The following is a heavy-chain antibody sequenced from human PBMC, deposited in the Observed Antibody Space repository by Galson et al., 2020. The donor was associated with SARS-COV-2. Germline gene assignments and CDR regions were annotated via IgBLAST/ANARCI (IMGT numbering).Heavy chain of an antibody. CDR1: GFTFSDYY. J-gene: IGHJ6*02. Sequence: TGGSLRLSCAASGFTFSDYYMSWIRQAPGKGLEWVSYISSSGSTIYYADSVKGRFTISRDNAKNSLYLQMNSLRAEDTAVYYCARVIEFTIFGVVINYYYYGMDVWGQGTTVTVS. V-gene: IGHV3-11*01. CDR2: ISSSGSTI. D-gene: IGHD3-3*01. CDR3: ARVIEFTIFGVVINYYYYGMDV.